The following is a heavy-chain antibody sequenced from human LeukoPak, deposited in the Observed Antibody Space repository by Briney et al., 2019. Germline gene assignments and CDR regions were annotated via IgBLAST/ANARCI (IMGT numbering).Heavy chain of an antibody. CDR3: ARVQWLRRWFVFDY. CDR2: INPNSHGT. Sequence: ASVKVSCKASGYTFTDYYMHWLRQAPGQGLEWMGWINPNSHGTNYAQKFQGRVTMTRDTSISTAYMELTRLRSDDTAVYFCARVQWLRRWFVFDYWGQGALVTVSS. J-gene: IGHJ4*02. CDR1: GYTFTDYY. V-gene: IGHV1-2*02. D-gene: IGHD5-12*01.